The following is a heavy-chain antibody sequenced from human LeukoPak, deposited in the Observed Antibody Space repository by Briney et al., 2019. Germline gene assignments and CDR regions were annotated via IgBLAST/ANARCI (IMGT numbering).Heavy chain of an antibody. CDR3: AKDAYRQWLVQSYFDY. CDR1: GFTFSSYA. V-gene: IGHV3-23*01. D-gene: IGHD6-19*01. CDR2: ISGSGGST. Sequence: GGSLRLSCAASGFTFSSYAMSWVRQAPGKGLEWVSAISGSGGSTYYADSVKGRFTISRDNSKNTLYLQMNSLRAEDTAVYYCAKDAYRQWLVQSYFDYWGQGTLVTVSS. J-gene: IGHJ4*02.